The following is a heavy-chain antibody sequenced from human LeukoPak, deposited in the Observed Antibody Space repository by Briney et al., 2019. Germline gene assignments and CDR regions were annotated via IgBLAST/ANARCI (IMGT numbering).Heavy chain of an antibody. D-gene: IGHD6-6*01. CDR1: GFTFINYW. CDR3: ARIGYSSSSLDY. CDR2: INQDGSTK. V-gene: IGHV3-7*01. J-gene: IGHJ4*02. Sequence: PGGSLRLSCAASGFTFINYWMTWVRQAPGKGLEWVANINQDGSTKYYVDSVKGRFTISRDNAKNSVYLQVNSLTAEDTALYYCARIGYSSSSLDYWGQGTLVIVSS.